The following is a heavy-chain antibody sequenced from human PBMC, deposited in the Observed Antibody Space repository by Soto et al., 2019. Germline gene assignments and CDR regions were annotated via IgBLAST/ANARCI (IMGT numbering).Heavy chain of an antibody. Sequence: QVQLVQSGAEVKKPGSSVKVSCKASGGTFSSYAISWVRQAPGQGLEWMGGIIPIFGTANYAQKFQGRVTITADESTSTAYMELSSLRSEDTAVYYCARGLSPENIEEYSYGQGGMDVWGQGTTVTVSS. V-gene: IGHV1-69*01. CDR3: ARGLSPENIEEYSYGQGGMDV. CDR1: GGTFSSYA. J-gene: IGHJ6*02. CDR2: IIPIFGTA. D-gene: IGHD5-18*01.